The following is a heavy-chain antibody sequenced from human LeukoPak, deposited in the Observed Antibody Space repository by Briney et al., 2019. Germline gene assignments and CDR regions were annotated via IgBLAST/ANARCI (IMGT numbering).Heavy chain of an antibody. CDR2: FFGGGHT. D-gene: IGHD4-17*01. V-gene: IGHV4-30-4*01. Sequence: PSQTLSLTCTVSGDSINSAYYYWSWIRQPPGKSLEWIGHFFGGGHTHYNVSLMGRVTISGDMSRNQFSLNLRSATAADTAVYYCVAEGSDYDDPEYWGQGTPVTVSS. J-gene: IGHJ4*02. CDR3: VAEGSDYDDPEY. CDR1: GDSINSAYYY.